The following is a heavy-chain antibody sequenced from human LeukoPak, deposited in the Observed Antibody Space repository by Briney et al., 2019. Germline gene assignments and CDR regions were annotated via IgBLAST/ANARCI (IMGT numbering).Heavy chain of an antibody. CDR1: GFSISSGGYY. D-gene: IGHD2-15*01. CDR3: ASGGYCSGGSCYKEGPNWFDP. CDR2: IYYSGST. Sequence: SETLSLTCTVSGFSISSGGYYWSWIRQHPGKGLEWIGYIYYSGSTYYNPSLKSRVTISVDTSKNQFSLKLSSVTGADTAVYYCASGGYCSGGSCYKEGPNWFDPWGQGTLVTVSS. J-gene: IGHJ5*02. V-gene: IGHV4-31*03.